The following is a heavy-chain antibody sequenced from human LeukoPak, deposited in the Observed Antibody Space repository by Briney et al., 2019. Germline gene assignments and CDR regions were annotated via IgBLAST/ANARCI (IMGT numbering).Heavy chain of an antibody. V-gene: IGHV1-69*05. J-gene: IGHJ5*02. Sequence: SVKVSCKASGGFLRRHVPSWVRQAPGQGLEWMGNIVPIFGTTNYAPDFQGRVTFSTDESMNTAYMELTILRFDDTAVYYCAGEGDRIAAPDNNWLDPWGQGTLVTASS. CDR1: GGFLRRHV. CDR2: IVPIFGTT. CDR3: AGEGDRIAAPDNNWLDP. D-gene: IGHD6-13*01.